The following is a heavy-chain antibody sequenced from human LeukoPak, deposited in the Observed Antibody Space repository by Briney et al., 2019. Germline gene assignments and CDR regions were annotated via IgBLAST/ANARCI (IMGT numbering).Heavy chain of an antibody. CDR3: ARDPGSVVVAAPYYFDY. V-gene: IGHV1-69*04. Sequence: SVKVSCKASGGIFSSYAISWVRQAPGQGLEWMGRIIPILGIANYAQKFQGRVTITADKSTSTAYMELSSLRSEDTAVYYCARDPGSVVVAAPYYFDYWGQGTLVTVSS. CDR2: IIPILGIA. CDR1: GGIFSSYA. J-gene: IGHJ4*02. D-gene: IGHD2-15*01.